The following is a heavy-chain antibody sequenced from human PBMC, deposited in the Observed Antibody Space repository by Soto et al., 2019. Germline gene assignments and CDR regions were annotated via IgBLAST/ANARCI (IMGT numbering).Heavy chain of an antibody. D-gene: IGHD6-19*01. V-gene: IGHV3-23*01. CDR3: VKDRAFRTVAGTDH. CDR1: GFTFRSYG. Sequence: GSLRLSCVASGFTFRSYGMNWVRQAPGGGLEWVSNIIGSGDSTYYADSVKGRFTISMDNSQNTLFLQMDRLRVEDTATYYCVKDRAFRTVAGTDHWGQGALVTVST. CDR2: IIGSGDST. J-gene: IGHJ4*02.